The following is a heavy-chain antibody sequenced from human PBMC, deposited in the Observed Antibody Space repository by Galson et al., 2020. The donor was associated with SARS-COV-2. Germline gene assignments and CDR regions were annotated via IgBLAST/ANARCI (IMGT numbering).Heavy chain of an antibody. D-gene: IGHD4-17*01. Sequence: KIGESLKISCKGSGYSFTSYWISWVRQMPGKGLEWMGRIDPSDSYTNYSPSFQGHVTISADKSISTAYLQWSSLKASDTAMYYCARAPPDYGAYFFEDYWGQGTLVTVSA. J-gene: IGHJ4*02. CDR1: GYSFTSYW. CDR2: IDPSDSYT. CDR3: ARAPPDYGAYFFEDY. V-gene: IGHV5-10-1*01.